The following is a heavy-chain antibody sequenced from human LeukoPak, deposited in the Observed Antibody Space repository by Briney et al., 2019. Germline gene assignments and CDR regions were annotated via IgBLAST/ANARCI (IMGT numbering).Heavy chain of an antibody. CDR2: ISSNGGST. J-gene: IGHJ6*02. CDR3: ATRGGTSAEAGGYYGMDV. CDR1: GFTFSSYA. D-gene: IGHD6-19*01. Sequence: PGGSLRLSCAASGFTFSSYAMHWVRQAPGEGLEYASAISSNGGSTYYANSVKGRFTISRDNSKNTLYLQMGSLRAEDMAVYYCATRGGTSAEAGGYYGMDVWGQGTTVTVSS. V-gene: IGHV3-64*01.